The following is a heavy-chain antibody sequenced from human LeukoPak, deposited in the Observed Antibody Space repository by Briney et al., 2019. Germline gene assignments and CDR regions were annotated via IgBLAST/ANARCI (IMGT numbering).Heavy chain of an antibody. D-gene: IGHD1-26*01. V-gene: IGHV3-30*02. CDR1: GFTFSDYG. J-gene: IGHJ4*02. CDR3: AKERDLVRTTYYFDY. CDR2: IRYDGSNK. Sequence: GGSLRLSCAASGFTFSDYGLHWVRQAPGKGLEWVAFIRYDGSNKYYADSVKGRFTVSRDNSKNTVYLQMNSLRAEDTAVYYCAKERDLVRTTYYFDYWGQGTLVTVYS.